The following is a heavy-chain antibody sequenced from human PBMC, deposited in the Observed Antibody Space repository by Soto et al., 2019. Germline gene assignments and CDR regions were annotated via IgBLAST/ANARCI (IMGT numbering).Heavy chain of an antibody. CDR2: MNPNSGNT. CDR1: GYTFTSYD. D-gene: IGHD3-10*01. J-gene: IGHJ4*02. CDR3: AIMVRGVSGVDFDY. Sequence: QVQLVQSGAEVKKPGASVKVSCKASGYTFTSYDINWVRQATGQGLEWMGWMNPNSGNTGYAQEFQGRVTMSMNTSISTAYMELGSLGSEDTAVYYCAIMVRGVSGVDFDYWGQGTLVTVSS. V-gene: IGHV1-8*01.